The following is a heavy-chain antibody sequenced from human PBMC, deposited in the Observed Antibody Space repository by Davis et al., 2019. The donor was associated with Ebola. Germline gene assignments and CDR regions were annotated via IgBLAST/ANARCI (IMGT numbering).Heavy chain of an antibody. D-gene: IGHD4-17*01. CDR3: AKDRALYGPGDY. CDR1: GGSISSYY. Sequence: SETLSLTCTVSGGSISSYYWSWIRQPPGKGLEWIGYIYYSGSTNYNPSLKSRVTISVDTSKNQFSLKLSSVTAADTAVYYCAKDRALYGPGDYWGQGTLVTVSS. CDR2: IYYSGST. J-gene: IGHJ4*02. V-gene: IGHV4-59*12.